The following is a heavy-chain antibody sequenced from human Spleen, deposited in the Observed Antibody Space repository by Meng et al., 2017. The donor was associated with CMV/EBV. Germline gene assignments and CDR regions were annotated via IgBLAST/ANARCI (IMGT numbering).Heavy chain of an antibody. CDR3: ASGGYCSSSSCYSLEGY. CDR2: INPKSGGT. V-gene: IGHV1-2*02. Sequence: YTFTGFYMHWVRQAHGQGLEWMGWINPKSGGTKYAQKFQGRVTLTRDTSISAAYMELSSLRSDDTAVYYCASGGYCSSSSCYSLEGYWGQGTLVTVSS. J-gene: IGHJ4*02. D-gene: IGHD2-2*01. CDR1: YTFTGFY.